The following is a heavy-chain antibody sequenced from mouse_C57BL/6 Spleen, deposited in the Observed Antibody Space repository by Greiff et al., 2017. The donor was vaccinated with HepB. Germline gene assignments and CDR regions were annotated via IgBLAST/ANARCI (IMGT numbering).Heavy chain of an antibody. J-gene: IGHJ2*01. CDR2: IYPGDGDT. CDR1: GYAFSSYW. V-gene: IGHV1-80*01. D-gene: IGHD1-1*01. CDR3: ARGGIYYYGSSYSYYFDY. Sequence: QVQLQQSGAELVKPGASVKISCKASGYAFSSYWMNWVKQRPGKGLEWIGQIYPGDGDTNYNGKFKGKATLTADNSSSTAYMQLSSLTSEESAVYFCARGGIYYYGSSYSYYFDYWGQGTTLTVSS.